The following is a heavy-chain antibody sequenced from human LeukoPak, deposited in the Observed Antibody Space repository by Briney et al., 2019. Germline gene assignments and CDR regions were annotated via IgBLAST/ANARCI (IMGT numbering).Heavy chain of an antibody. J-gene: IGHJ4*02. D-gene: IGHD2-15*01. CDR2: INPNNSGT. V-gene: IGHV1-2*02. CDR1: GYTVTGHY. Sequence: ASVTVSCKTSGYTVTGHYMHWVRQAPGQGLEWMGWINPNNSGTNYAQKFEGRVTMTRDTSTSTAYMELSRLRSDDTAVYYCARVGLVAPGAYFDYWGQGTLVTVSS. CDR3: ARVGLVAPGAYFDY.